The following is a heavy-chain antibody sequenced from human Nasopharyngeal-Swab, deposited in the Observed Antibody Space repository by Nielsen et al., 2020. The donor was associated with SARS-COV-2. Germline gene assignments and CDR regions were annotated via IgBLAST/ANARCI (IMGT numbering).Heavy chain of an antibody. CDR3: AAQGGLQQDY. J-gene: IGHJ4*02. D-gene: IGHD6-13*01. Sequence: SETLSPTWPVSGASISSKYRWCLVPQPPGKGVGWIAEIHHTGTTNYYPSLKSRLTISLDKSKNQFSLWLDSVTAADTAMYYCAAQGGLQQDYWGQGTLVTVSS. V-gene: IGHV4-4*02. CDR2: IHHTGTT. CDR1: GASISSKYR.